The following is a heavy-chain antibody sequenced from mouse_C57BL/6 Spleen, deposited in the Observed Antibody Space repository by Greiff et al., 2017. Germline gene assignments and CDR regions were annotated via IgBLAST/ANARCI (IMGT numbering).Heavy chain of an antibody. CDR3: ARKHLPRAMDY. CDR1: GFSLTSYG. J-gene: IGHJ4*01. V-gene: IGHV2-2*01. CDR2: IWGGGST. D-gene: IGHD2-1*01. Sequence: QVHVKQSGPGLVQPSQSLSITCTVSGFSLTSYGVHWVRQSPGQGLEWLGVIWGGGSTDYNAAFISRLSISKDNSKSQDFFKMNSLQADDTAIYYCARKHLPRAMDYWGQGTSVTVSS.